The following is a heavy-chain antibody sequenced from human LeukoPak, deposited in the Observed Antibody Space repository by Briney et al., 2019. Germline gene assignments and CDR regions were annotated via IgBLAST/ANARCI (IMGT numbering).Heavy chain of an antibody. CDR1: GYTFSDYY. D-gene: IGHD2/OR15-2a*01. Sequence: ASVEVSCTASGYTFSDYYIHWLRQAPGQGLEWMGWINPKSGGTNYAQYFQGRVTMTRDTSSTTVYMDLTRLRSDDTAVYFCARPLGSLKEYWWFDPWGQGTLVTVSS. V-gene: IGHV1-2*02. J-gene: IGHJ5*02. CDR2: INPKSGGT. CDR3: ARPLGSLKEYWWFDP.